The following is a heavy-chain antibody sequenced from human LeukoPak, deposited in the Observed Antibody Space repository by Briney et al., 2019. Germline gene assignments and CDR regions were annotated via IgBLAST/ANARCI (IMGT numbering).Heavy chain of an antibody. CDR3: ARDSGWYYFDY. V-gene: IGHV4-61*02. CDR2: IYTSGST. D-gene: IGHD6-19*01. Sequence: SQTLSLTXTVSGGSVSSGSYYWSWLRQPAGKGLEWIGRIYTSGSTNYNPSPKSRVTISVDTSKNQFSLKLSSVTAADTAVYYCARDSGWYYFDYWGQGTLVTVSS. J-gene: IGHJ4*02. CDR1: GGSVSSGSYY.